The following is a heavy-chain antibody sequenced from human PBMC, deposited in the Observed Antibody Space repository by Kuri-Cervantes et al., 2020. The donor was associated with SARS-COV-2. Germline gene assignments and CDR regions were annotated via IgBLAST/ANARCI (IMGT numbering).Heavy chain of an antibody. D-gene: IGHD1-26*01. CDR3: AKGGGPGSYIPLDY. CDR1: GFTLSSYG. V-gene: IGHV3-30*18. J-gene: IGHJ4*02. CDR2: ISYDGSNK. Sequence: GGSLERPCGAPGFTLSSYGMHWVRQAPGKGLEWVAVISYDGSNKYYADSVKGRFTISRDNSKNTLYLQMNSLRAEDTAVYYCAKGGGPGSYIPLDYWGQGTLVTVSS.